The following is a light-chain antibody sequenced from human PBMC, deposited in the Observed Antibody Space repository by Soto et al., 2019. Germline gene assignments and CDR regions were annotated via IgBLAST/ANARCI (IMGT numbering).Light chain of an antibody. CDR1: QSVGSNY. J-gene: IGKJ1*01. CDR2: GAS. CDR3: QQYGSSRWT. Sequence: ENLFAQSPGPLSFSPRERATLSCRASQSVGSNYLAWYQQNPGQAPRLLIYGASSRATGIPDRFSGSGSGTDFTLTISRLEPEDFAVYYCQQYGSSRWTFGQGTKVDIK. V-gene: IGKV3-20*01.